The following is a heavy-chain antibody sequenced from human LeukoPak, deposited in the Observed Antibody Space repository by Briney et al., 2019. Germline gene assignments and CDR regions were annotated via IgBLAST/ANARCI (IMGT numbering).Heavy chain of an antibody. CDR2: IIPILGIA. V-gene: IGHV1-69*04. CDR1: GGTFSSYA. J-gene: IGHJ3*02. D-gene: IGHD3-22*01. Sequence: SVKVSCKASGGTFSSYAISWVRQAPGQGLEWMGRIIPILGIANYAQKFQGRVTITADKSTSTAYMELSSLRSEDTAVYYCARGNSYYYDSSGSYAFDIWGQGTMVTVSS. CDR3: ARGNSYYYDSSGSYAFDI.